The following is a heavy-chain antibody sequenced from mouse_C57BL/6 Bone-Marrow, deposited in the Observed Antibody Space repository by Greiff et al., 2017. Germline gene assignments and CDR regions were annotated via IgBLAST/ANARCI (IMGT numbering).Heavy chain of an antibody. CDR1: GFTFSDYG. J-gene: IGHJ1*03. CDR2: ISSGSSTI. V-gene: IGHV5-17*01. CDR3: AKEGLFYYGSSWYFDG. Sequence: EVQRVESGGGLVKPGGSLKLSCAASGFTFSDYGMHWVRQAPEKGLEWVAYISSGSSTIYYADTVKGRFTISRDNAKNTLFLQMTSLRSEDTAMYYCAKEGLFYYGSSWYFDGWGTGTTVTVSS. D-gene: IGHD1-1*01.